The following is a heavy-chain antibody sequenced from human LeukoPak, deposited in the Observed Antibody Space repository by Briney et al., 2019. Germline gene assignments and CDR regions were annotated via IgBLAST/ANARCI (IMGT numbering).Heavy chain of an antibody. CDR1: GYSISSGYY. V-gene: IGHV4-38-2*02. Sequence: SETLSLTCTVSGYSISSGYYWGWIRQPPGKGLEWIGSIYHSGSTYYNPSLKSRVTISVDTSKNQFSLKLSSVTAADTAVYYCARVVYGSGSLHYYYYMDVWGKGTTVTVSS. CDR3: ARVVYGSGSLHYYYYMDV. CDR2: IYHSGST. D-gene: IGHD3-10*01. J-gene: IGHJ6*03.